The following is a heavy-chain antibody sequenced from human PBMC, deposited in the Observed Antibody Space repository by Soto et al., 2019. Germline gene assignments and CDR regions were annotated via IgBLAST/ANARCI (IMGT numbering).Heavy chain of an antibody. CDR1: GFAFRNSD. D-gene: IGHD3-10*01. J-gene: IGHJ1*01. V-gene: IGHV3-23*01. CDR3: AKDSDRDYFQH. CDR2: FSASDGDP. Sequence: GGSLRLSCAASGFAFRNSDISWVRQAPEKGLEWVSGFSASDGDPYYADPVKGRFTISRDISGNTLYLQMNSLRVEDTAVYYCAKDSDRDYFQHWGQGTLVTVSS.